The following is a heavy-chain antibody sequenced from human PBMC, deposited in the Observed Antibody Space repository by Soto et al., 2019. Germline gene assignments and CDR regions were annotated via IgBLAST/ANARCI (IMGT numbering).Heavy chain of an antibody. J-gene: IGHJ5*02. CDR2: INTNGGDT. D-gene: IGHD2-15*01. CDR3: ARKRFCRGRGSLSCDP. CDR1: GSIYTGYY. Sequence: QVQLVQSGADVKKPGASVKVSCKATGSIYTGYYIHWVRQAPGQGLEWMGWINTNGGDTRYAQKFPGRVALTSDTSSGTAYLERSRLTSDDTAVYYCARKRFCRGRGSLSCDPWGQGSLVTVSS. V-gene: IGHV1-2*02.